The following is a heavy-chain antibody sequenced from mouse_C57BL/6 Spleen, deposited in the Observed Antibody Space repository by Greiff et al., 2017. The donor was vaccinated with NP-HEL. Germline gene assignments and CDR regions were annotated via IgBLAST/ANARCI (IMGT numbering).Heavy chain of an antibody. CDR3: AGSISTVVATGGYFDV. CDR1: GYAFSSYW. D-gene: IGHD1-1*01. V-gene: IGHV1-80*01. CDR2: IYPGDGDT. Sequence: QVQLQQSGAELVKPGASVKISCKASGYAFSSYWMNWVKQRPGKGLEWIGQIYPGDGDTNYNGKFKGQATLTADKSSSTAYMQLSSLTSEDSAVYFGAGSISTVVATGGYFDVWGTGTTVTVSA. J-gene: IGHJ1*03.